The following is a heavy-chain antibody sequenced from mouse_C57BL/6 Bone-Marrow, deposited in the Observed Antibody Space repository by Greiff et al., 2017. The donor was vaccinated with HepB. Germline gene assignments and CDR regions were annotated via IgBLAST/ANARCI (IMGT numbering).Heavy chain of an antibody. J-gene: IGHJ3*01. CDR3: ARLSTTVVEGEFAY. CDR2: ISSGSSTI. Sequence: EVQRVESGGGLVKPGGSLKLSCAASGFTFSDYGMHWVRQAPEKGLEWVAYISSGSSTIYYADTVKGRFTISRDNAKNTLFLQMTSLRSEDKAMYYCARLSTTVVEGEFAYWGQGTLVTVSA. CDR1: GFTFSDYG. V-gene: IGHV5-17*01. D-gene: IGHD1-1*01.